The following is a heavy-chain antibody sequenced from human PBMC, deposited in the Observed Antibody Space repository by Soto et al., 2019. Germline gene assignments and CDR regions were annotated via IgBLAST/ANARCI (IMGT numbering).Heavy chain of an antibody. V-gene: IGHV3-74*03. D-gene: IGHD2-2*03. Sequence: PGGSLRLSCAASGLTFRSYWMHWVRQAPGKGLVWVSRINTDGSVAMYVDSVKGRFTISRDNAKNTLYLHMNSLRAEDTAVYYCARLNGYCVSTNCHGYYGMDVWGQGTTVTVSS. CDR1: GLTFRSYW. CDR3: ARLNGYCVSTNCHGYYGMDV. CDR2: INTDGSVA. J-gene: IGHJ6*02.